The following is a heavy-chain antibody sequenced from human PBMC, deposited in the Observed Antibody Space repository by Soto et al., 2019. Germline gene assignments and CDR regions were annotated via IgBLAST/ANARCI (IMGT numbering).Heavy chain of an antibody. V-gene: IGHV3-7*01. D-gene: IGHD2-2*02. J-gene: IGHJ3*02. CDR3: ARAGLGYSRRTSCYSAFDI. CDR2: IKQDGSEK. Sequence: GESLKISCAASGFTFSSYWMSWVRQAPGKGLEWVANIKQDGSEKYYVDSVKGRFTISRDNAKNSLYLQMNSLRAEDRAVYYCARAGLGYSRRTSCYSAFDIWGEGTMVTVSS. CDR1: GFTFSSYW.